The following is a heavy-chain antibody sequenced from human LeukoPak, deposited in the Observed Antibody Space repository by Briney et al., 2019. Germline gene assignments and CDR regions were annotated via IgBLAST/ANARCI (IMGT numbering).Heavy chain of an antibody. CDR3: ARWYSHGRYFDY. V-gene: IGHV4-59*01. CDR1: GGSIRNYY. D-gene: IGHD1-26*01. Sequence: PSETLSLTCTVSGGSIRNYYWNWIRQPPGKGPEWIGYTSDSGHTDYNPSLKSLVTISVDLSKNQFSLKLTSATAADTAVYYCARWYSHGRYFDYWGPGALVTVSS. CDR2: TSDSGHT. J-gene: IGHJ4*03.